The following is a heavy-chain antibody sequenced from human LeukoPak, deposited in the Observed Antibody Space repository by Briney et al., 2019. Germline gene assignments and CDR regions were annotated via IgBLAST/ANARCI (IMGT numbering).Heavy chain of an antibody. Sequence: SQTLSLTCVISGDSVSSNNAAWNWIRQSPSRGLEWLGKTYYRSKWYDDYAVSVKSLITINPDTSKNQFTLKMNSVTPEDTAVYYCAREAGSTGPVGAFDIWGQGTRVTVSS. J-gene: IGHJ3*02. V-gene: IGHV6-1*01. CDR2: TYYRSKWYD. CDR3: AREAGSTGPVGAFDI. D-gene: IGHD3-10*01. CDR1: GDSVSSNNAA.